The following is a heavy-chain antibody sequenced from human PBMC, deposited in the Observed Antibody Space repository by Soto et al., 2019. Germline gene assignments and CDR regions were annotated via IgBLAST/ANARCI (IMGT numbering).Heavy chain of an antibody. Sequence: GGSLRLSCAASGFTFDDYAMHWVRQAPGKGLEWVSGISWNRGSIGYADSVKGRFTISRDNAKNSLYLQMNSLRAEDTALYYCAKDIRGSYYYYYYYGMDVWGQGTTVTVSS. V-gene: IGHV3-9*01. D-gene: IGHD1-26*01. J-gene: IGHJ6*02. CDR2: ISWNRGSI. CDR1: GFTFDDYA. CDR3: AKDIRGSYYYYYYYGMDV.